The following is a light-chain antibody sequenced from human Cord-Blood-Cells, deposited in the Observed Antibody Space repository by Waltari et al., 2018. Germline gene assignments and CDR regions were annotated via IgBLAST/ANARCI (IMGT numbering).Light chain of an antibody. CDR3: RSYDSSLSGSRV. V-gene: IGLV1-40*01. CDR2: GNG. J-gene: IGLJ3*02. CDR1: SSNIGAGYD. Sequence: QSVLTQPPSVSGAPGQRVTISCTGSSSNIGAGYDVHWYQQLPGTAPKLLIDGNGNRPSGGPDRFSGSESGTSAALAITGLQAEDEADYYCRSYDSSLSGSRVFGGGTKLTVL.